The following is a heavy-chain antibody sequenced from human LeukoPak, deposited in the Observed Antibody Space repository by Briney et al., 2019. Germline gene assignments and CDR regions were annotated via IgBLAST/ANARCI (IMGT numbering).Heavy chain of an antibody. Sequence: ASVKVSCKVSGYTLTELSMHWVRQAPGKGLEWMGGFDPEDGETIYAQKFQGRVTMTEDTSTDTAYMELSSLRSEDTAVYYCATAGRITNFGVAPYDFDYWGQGTLVTVSS. J-gene: IGHJ4*02. V-gene: IGHV1-24*01. CDR2: FDPEDGET. CDR1: GYTLTELS. D-gene: IGHD3-3*01. CDR3: ATAGRITNFGVAPYDFDY.